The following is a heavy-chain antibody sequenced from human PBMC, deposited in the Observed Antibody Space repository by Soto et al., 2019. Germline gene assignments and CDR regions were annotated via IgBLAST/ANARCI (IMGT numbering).Heavy chain of an antibody. D-gene: IGHD6-19*01. CDR3: ARITYSSGWYYYFDY. V-gene: IGHV2-70*11. CDR1: GFSLSTSGMC. Sequence: SGPTLVNPTQTLTLTCTFSGFSLSTSGMCVSWIRQPPGKALEWLARIDWDDDKYYSTSLKTRLTISKDTSKNQVVLTMTNMDPVDTATYYCARITYSSGWYYYFDYWGQGTLVTVSS. J-gene: IGHJ4*02. CDR2: IDWDDDK.